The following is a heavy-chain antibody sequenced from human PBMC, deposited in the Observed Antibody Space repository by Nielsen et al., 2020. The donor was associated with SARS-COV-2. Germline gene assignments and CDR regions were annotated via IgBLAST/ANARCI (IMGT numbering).Heavy chain of an antibody. V-gene: IGHV3-64D*06. Sequence: GGSLRLSCSVSGFTFSSYAMHWVRQAPGKGLEYVSAISSNGGSTYYADSVKGRFTISRDNSKNTLYLQMSSLRAEDTAVYYCVKDGGAAAGPWRYWGQGTLVTVSS. CDR2: ISSNGGST. CDR1: GFTFSSYA. CDR3: VKDGGAAAGPWRY. J-gene: IGHJ4*02. D-gene: IGHD6-13*01.